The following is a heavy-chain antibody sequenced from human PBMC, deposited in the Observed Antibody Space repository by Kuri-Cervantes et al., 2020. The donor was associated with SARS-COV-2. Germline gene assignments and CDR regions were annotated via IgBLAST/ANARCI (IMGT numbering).Heavy chain of an antibody. J-gene: IGHJ4*02. Sequence: GESLKISCAASGLTFSTYGMHWVRQAPGKGLEWVAVISYDGSNKYYADSVKGRFTISRDNSKNTLYLQMNSLRAEDTAVYYCARGGWMGYCSSTSCSITPFDYWGQGTLVTVSS. CDR2: ISYDGSNK. V-gene: IGHV3-30*03. CDR1: GLTFSTYG. D-gene: IGHD2-2*01. CDR3: ARGGWMGYCSSTSCSITPFDY.